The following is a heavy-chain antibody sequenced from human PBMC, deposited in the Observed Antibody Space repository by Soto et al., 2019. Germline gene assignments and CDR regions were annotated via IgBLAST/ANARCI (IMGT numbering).Heavy chain of an antibody. CDR1: GGSISSSTYY. Sequence: SETLSLSCTVSGGSISSSTYYWGWIRQPPGKGLEWIGSIFYNGNTFYNPSLKSRITISVDTSKNQFSLKLSSVTAADTAVYYCARHSTGYYYSWFDPWGQGTLVTVSS. D-gene: IGHD3-22*01. V-gene: IGHV4-39*01. J-gene: IGHJ5*02. CDR2: IFYNGNT. CDR3: ARHSTGYYYSWFDP.